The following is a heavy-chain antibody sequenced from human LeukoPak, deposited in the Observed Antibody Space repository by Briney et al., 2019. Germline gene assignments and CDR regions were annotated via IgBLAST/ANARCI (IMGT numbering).Heavy chain of an antibody. D-gene: IGHD4-11*01. CDR2: IKRKSDGGAT. J-gene: IGHJ4*02. CDR3: TKEDHGNYVSPH. Sequence: GGSLRLSCAASGFTFSNAWMSWVRQAPGKGLEWVGRIKRKSDGGATDYAAPVKGRFTISRDDSKNTLYLQMNSLKTEDTALYYCTKEDHGNYVSPHWGQGTLVTVSS. V-gene: IGHV3-15*01. CDR1: GFTFSNAW.